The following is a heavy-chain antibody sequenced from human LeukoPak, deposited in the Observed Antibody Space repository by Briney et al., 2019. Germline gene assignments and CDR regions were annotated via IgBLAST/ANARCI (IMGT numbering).Heavy chain of an antibody. V-gene: IGHV3-74*01. CDR1: GFTFSSYW. D-gene: IGHD3-22*01. CDR2: INSDGSST. CDR3: TREKDYYDSSGYYRDASDI. J-gene: IGHJ3*02. Sequence: PGGSLRLSCAASGFTFSSYWMHWVRQAPGKGLVWVSRINSDGSSTSYADSVKGRFTISRDNAKNTLYLQMNSLRAEDTAVYYCTREKDYYDSSGYYRDASDIWGQGTKVTASS.